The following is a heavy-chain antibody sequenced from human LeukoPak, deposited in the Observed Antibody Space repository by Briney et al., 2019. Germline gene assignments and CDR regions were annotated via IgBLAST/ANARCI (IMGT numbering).Heavy chain of an antibody. CDR2: ISSSSSTI. V-gene: IGHV3-48*01. D-gene: IGHD2-15*01. CDR1: GFTFSSYS. J-gene: IGHJ1*01. Sequence: GGSLRLSCAVSGFTFSSYSMNWVRQAPGKGLEWVSYISSSSSTIYYADSVKGRFTISRDNAKNSLYLQMNSLRAEDTAVYYCARDRCSGGSCYFEYFQHWGQGTLVTVSS. CDR3: ARDRCSGGSCYFEYFQH.